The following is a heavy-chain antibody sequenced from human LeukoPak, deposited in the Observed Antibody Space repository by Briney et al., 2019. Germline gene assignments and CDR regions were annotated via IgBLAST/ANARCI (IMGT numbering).Heavy chain of an antibody. Sequence: SVKVSCKASGGTFSSYAISWVRQAPGQGLERMGGIIPIFGTANYAQKFQGRVTITADESTSTAYMELSSLRSEDTAVYYCARERSLCSGGSCYPPGMIYGMDVWGQGTTVTVSS. CDR1: GGTFSSYA. CDR2: IIPIFGTA. V-gene: IGHV1-69*13. J-gene: IGHJ6*02. D-gene: IGHD2-15*01. CDR3: ARERSLCSGGSCYPPGMIYGMDV.